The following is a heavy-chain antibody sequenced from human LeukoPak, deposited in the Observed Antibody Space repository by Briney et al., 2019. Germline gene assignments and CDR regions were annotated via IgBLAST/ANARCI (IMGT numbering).Heavy chain of an antibody. CDR2: ISYDGSNK. Sequence: GGSLRLSCAASGFTFSSYGMHWVRQAPGKGLEWVAVISYDGSNKYYADSVKGRFTISRDNSKNTLYLQMNSLRAEDTAVYYRARDLGRGYCSGGSCYYFDYWGQGTLVTVSS. V-gene: IGHV3-30*03. D-gene: IGHD2-15*01. CDR1: GFTFSSYG. CDR3: ARDLGRGYCSGGSCYYFDY. J-gene: IGHJ4*02.